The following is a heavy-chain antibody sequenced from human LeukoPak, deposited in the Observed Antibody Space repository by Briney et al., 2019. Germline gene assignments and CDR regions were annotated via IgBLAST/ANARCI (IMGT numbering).Heavy chain of an antibody. CDR3: AKRPSDYGDYVTYFDY. J-gene: IGHJ4*02. CDR1: GFSFISYG. D-gene: IGHD4-17*01. Sequence: TGGSLRLSCAASGFSFISYGMHWVRQAPGKGLEWVGVISDDGRNKKYADSVKGRFTISRDNSKDTLYLQMNSLRDEDTAVYYCAKRPSDYGDYVTYFDYWGQRTLVTVSS. CDR2: ISDDGRNK. V-gene: IGHV3-30*18.